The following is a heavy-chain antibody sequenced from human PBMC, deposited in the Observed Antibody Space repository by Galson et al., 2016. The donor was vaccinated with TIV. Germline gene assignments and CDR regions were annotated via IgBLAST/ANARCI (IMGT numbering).Heavy chain of an antibody. V-gene: IGHV1-2*02. CDR2: ISPKTGDT. Sequence: SVKVSCEASGFTFTAFYIHWVRQAPEQGLEWMGWISPKTGDTNYAQNFQGRVTMTRDTSISSVYMELTSLRSDDTAVYYCARFVYGDYVDYWGQGTLVTVSS. J-gene: IGHJ4*02. D-gene: IGHD4-17*01. CDR3: ARFVYGDYVDY. CDR1: GFTFTAFY.